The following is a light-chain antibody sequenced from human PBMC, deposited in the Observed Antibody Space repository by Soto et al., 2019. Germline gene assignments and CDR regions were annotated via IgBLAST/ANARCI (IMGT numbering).Light chain of an antibody. CDR1: QSVSSSY. CDR2: GAS. CDR3: QQYGSSPPLT. Sequence: EVVLTQSPGTLSLSPGERATLSCRASQSVSSSYLGWYQQKPGQAPRLLIYGASSRATVIPDRFSGSGSGTDFTLTISRLEPEDFAVYYCQQYGSSPPLTFGGVTKVEIK. J-gene: IGKJ4*01. V-gene: IGKV3-20*01.